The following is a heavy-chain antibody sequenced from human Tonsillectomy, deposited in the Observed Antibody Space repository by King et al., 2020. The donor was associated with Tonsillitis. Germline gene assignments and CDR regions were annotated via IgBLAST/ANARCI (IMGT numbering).Heavy chain of an antibody. V-gene: IGHV5-51*01. CDR1: GYSFTSYW. D-gene: IGHD3-10*01. Sequence: VQLVESGAEVKKPGESLKISCKGSGYSFTSYWIGWVRQMPGKGLEWMGIIYPGDFDTRYSPSFQGQVTISADKSISTAYLPWSSLKASDTAMYYCARHGDYFASGSYYNVVYPWGQGTLVTVSS. J-gene: IGHJ5*02. CDR2: IYPGDFDT. CDR3: ARHGDYFASGSYYNVVYP.